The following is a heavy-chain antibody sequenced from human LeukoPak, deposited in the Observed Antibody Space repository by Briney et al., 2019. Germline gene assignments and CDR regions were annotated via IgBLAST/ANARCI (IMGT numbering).Heavy chain of an antibody. J-gene: IGHJ5*02. CDR2: IYTSGST. D-gene: IGHD3-10*01. Sequence: PSETLSLTCTVSGGSISSGSYYWSWIRQPAGKGLEWIGRIYTSGSTNYNPSLKSRVTISVDTSKNQFSLKLSSVTAADTAVCYCASMVRGVANWFDPWGQGTLVTVSS. CDR3: ASMVRGVANWFDP. V-gene: IGHV4-61*02. CDR1: GGSISSGSYY.